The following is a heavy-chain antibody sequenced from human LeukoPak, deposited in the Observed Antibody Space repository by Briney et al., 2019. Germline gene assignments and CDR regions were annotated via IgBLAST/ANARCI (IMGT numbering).Heavy chain of an antibody. CDR3: AELGITMIGGV. Sequence: PGGSLRLSCAASGFTFDDYVMHWVRQAPGKGLEWVSAISWNSGSIGYADSVKGRFTISRDNAKNSLYLQMNSLRAEDTAVYYRAELGITMIGGVWGKGTTVTISS. CDR1: GFTFDDYV. D-gene: IGHD3-10*02. J-gene: IGHJ6*04. CDR2: ISWNSGSI. V-gene: IGHV3-9*01.